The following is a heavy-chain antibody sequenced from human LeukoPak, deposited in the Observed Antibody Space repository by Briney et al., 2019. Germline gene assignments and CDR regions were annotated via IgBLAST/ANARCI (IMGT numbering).Heavy chain of an antibody. Sequence: SETLSLTCTVSGGSISSGSYYWSWIRQPAGKGLEWIGRIYTSGSTNYNPSLKSRVTISVDTSKNQFSLKLSSVTAADTAVYYCARDSPYDSSGYYYPRYFDLWGRGTLVTVSS. CDR2: IYTSGST. V-gene: IGHV4-61*02. D-gene: IGHD3-22*01. J-gene: IGHJ2*01. CDR3: ARDSPYDSSGYYYPRYFDL. CDR1: GGSISSGSYY.